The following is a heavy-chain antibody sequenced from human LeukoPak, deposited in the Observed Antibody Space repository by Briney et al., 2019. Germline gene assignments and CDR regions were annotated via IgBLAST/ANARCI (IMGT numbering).Heavy chain of an antibody. Sequence: ASVRVSCKASGYTFTGYYMQWVREAPGQGLEWMERINPNSGGTNYAQKFQGRVTMTRDTSISTAYMELSRLRSDDTAVYYCARDIGRRYYDSSGLVDYWGQGTLVTVSS. CDR3: ARDIGRRYYDSSGLVDY. CDR2: INPNSGGT. CDR1: GYTFTGYY. J-gene: IGHJ4*02. D-gene: IGHD3-22*01. V-gene: IGHV1-2*06.